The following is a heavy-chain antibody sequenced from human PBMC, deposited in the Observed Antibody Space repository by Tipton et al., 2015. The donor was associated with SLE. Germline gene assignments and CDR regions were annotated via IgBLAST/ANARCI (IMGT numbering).Heavy chain of an antibody. D-gene: IGHD7-27*01. CDR2: IYYSGST. Sequence: TLSLTCTVSGYSISPYYWSWIRQTPGKGLEWIGYIYYSGSTNYNPSLKSRVTISVDTSKNQFSLKLSSVTAADTAVYYCARGTKLGNHYYYYYMDVWGKGTTVTVSS. V-gene: IGHV4-59*01. CDR1: GYSISPYY. CDR3: ARGTKLGNHYYYYYMDV. J-gene: IGHJ6*03.